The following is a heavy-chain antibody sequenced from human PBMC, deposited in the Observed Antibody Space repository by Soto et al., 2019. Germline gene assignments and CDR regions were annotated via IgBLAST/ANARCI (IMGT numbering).Heavy chain of an antibody. CDR1: GFTFSNAW. D-gene: IGHD3-3*01. CDR3: TTAPIPYYDFWSGYFATFDY. Sequence: GGSLRLSCAASGFTFSNAWMNWVRQAPGKGLEWVGRIKSKTDGGTTDYAAPVKGRFTISRDDSKNTLYLQMNSLKTEDTAVYYCTTAPIPYYDFWSGYFATFDYWGQGTLVTVSS. CDR2: IKSKTDGGTT. J-gene: IGHJ4*02. V-gene: IGHV3-15*07.